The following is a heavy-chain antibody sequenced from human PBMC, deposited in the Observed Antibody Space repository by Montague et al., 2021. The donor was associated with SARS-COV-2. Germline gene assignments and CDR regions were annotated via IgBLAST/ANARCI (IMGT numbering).Heavy chain of an antibody. V-gene: IGHV3-21*01. CDR1: GFTLSSYS. CDR2: SSSSSSYI. Sequence: SLRLSCAASGFTLSSYSLNWVRQAPGKGLEWVSSSSSSSSYIYYAYSXXVLFTISRDNAKNSLYLQMNSLRAEDTAVSYCARGYDFWSGGYYYYGMDVWGQGTMVTVSS. J-gene: IGHJ6*02. CDR3: ARGYDFWSGGYYYYGMDV. D-gene: IGHD3-3*01.